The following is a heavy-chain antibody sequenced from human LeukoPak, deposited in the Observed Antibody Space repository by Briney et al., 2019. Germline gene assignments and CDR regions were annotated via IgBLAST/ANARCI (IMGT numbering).Heavy chain of an antibody. V-gene: IGHV3-15*01. Sequence: GGSLRLSCAGSGFIFSDVWMSWVRQAPGKGLEWVARIKTKAEGGTIDYAAPVKGRFIISRDDSEKRLDLQMSSLKSEDTGVHYCTTDLDYWGQGTLVTVSS. CDR3: TTDLDY. CDR2: IKTKAEGGTI. J-gene: IGHJ4*02. CDR1: GFIFSDVW.